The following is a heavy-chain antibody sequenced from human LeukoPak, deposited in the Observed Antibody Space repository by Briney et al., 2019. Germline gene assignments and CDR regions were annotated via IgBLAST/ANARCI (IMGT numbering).Heavy chain of an antibody. J-gene: IGHJ4*02. CDR2: IYSGGST. CDR1: GGCISSGSCY. V-gene: IGHV3-66*01. Sequence: ETLSLTCTVSGGCISSGSCYMSWVRQAPGKGLEWVSVIYSGGSTYYADSVKGRFTISSDNSKNTLYLQMNSLRAEDTAVYYCAREPNYYGSGSYDYWGQGTLVTVSS. CDR3: AREPNYYGSGSYDY. D-gene: IGHD3-10*01.